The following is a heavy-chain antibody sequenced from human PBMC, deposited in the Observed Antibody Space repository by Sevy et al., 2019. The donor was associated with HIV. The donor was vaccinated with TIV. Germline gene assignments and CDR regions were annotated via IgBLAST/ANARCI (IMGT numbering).Heavy chain of an antibody. CDR3: TRNRGWELLTYHYYYMDV. J-gene: IGHJ6*03. D-gene: IGHD1-26*01. CDR1: GFPFGDYA. V-gene: IGHV3-49*01. CDR2: IRSKAYGGTT. Sequence: GGSLRLSCTTSGFPFGDYAMNWIRQAPGKGLEWVAFIRSKAYGGTTEYAASVKGRFTISRDGSKSIAYLQMNSLKTEDTGVYYCTRNRGWELLTYHYYYMDVWGKGTTVTVSS.